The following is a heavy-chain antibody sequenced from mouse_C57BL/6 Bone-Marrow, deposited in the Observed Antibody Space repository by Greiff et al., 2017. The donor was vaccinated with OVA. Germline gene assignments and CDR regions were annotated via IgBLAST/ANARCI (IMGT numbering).Heavy chain of an antibody. D-gene: IGHD1-1*01. V-gene: IGHV14-2*01. CDR1: GFNFNDYY. CDR3: ALFITTVWCFDV. Sequence: EVKLVESGAELVKPGASVKLSCTASGFNFNDYYMHWVKQRTEQGLEWIGRIDPEDGETKYAAKFQGKATITADTSSNTAYLQLSSLTSEDTAVYFCALFITTVWCFDVWGTGTTVTVSS. J-gene: IGHJ1*03. CDR2: IDPEDGET.